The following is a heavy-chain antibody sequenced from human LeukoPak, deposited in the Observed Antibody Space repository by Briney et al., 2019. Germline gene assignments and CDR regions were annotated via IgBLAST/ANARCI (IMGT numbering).Heavy chain of an antibody. D-gene: IGHD6-13*01. Sequence: GGSLRLSCAASGFTFSSYATSWVRQAPGKGLEWVSAISGSGGSTYYADSVKGRFTISRDNCKNTLYLQMNSLRAEDTAVYYCAKDSKQLDFDYWGQGTLVTVSS. CDR3: AKDSKQLDFDY. CDR2: ISGSGGST. J-gene: IGHJ4*02. V-gene: IGHV3-23*01. CDR1: GFTFSSYA.